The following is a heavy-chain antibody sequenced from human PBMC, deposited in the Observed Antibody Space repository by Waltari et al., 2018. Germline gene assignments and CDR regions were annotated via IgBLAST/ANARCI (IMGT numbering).Heavy chain of an antibody. D-gene: IGHD1-26*01. CDR2: FSTSGGT. Sequence: QVQLQESGPGLVKPSEHLSLTCTVSGVSTSSYSWSWIRQTAGKGLEWIGRFSTSGGTDYNPSLKSRVTMSVDTSKTQFSLKLSSVTAADTAVYYCAREGVGAIPFDCWGQGTLVTVSS. J-gene: IGHJ4*02. V-gene: IGHV4-4*07. CDR3: AREGVGAIPFDC. CDR1: GVSTSSYS.